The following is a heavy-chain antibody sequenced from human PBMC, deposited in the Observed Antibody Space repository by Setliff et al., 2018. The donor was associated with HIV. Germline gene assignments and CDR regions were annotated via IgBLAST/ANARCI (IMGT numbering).Heavy chain of an antibody. D-gene: IGHD1-26*01. J-gene: IGHJ5*02. Sequence: GGSLRLSCAASGFTFSNFWMDWVRQAPGKGLEWVAAIKKDGSEIYYVDSVKGRFTISRDNARTSLYLEMSSLRVEDTAVYLCANLWEVGAWGQGTLVTVSS. CDR3: ANLWEVGA. CDR2: IKKDGSEI. V-gene: IGHV3-7*03. CDR1: GFTFSNFW.